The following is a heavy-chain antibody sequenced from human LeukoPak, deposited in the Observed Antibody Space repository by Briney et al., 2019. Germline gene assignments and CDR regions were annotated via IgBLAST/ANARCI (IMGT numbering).Heavy chain of an antibody. J-gene: IGHJ4*02. V-gene: IGHV1-18*01. CDR1: GYTFTSYG. CDR3: ARNSGSASAPDY. Sequence: ASVKVSCKASGYTFTSYGISWVRQVPGQGLEWMGWISTYNGSTNYTHKLQGRVTMTTDTSTSTAYMELRSLRSDDTAVYYCARNSGSASAPDYWGQGTLVTVSS. CDR2: ISTYNGST. D-gene: IGHD1-26*01.